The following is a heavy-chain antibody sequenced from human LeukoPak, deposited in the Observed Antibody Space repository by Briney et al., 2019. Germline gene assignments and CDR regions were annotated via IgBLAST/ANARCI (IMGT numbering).Heavy chain of an antibody. CDR2: INADIGNT. CDR3: ARSRGQQLVIDY. CDR1: GYTFTNYA. V-gene: IGHV1-3*01. J-gene: IGHJ4*02. Sequence: ASVKVSCKASGYTFTNYAMHWVRQAPGHRLEWMGWINADIGNTKYSQNFQGRVTFTRDTSASTAYMELSSLKSEDTAVYYCARSRGQQLVIDYWGQGTLVTVSS. D-gene: IGHD6-13*01.